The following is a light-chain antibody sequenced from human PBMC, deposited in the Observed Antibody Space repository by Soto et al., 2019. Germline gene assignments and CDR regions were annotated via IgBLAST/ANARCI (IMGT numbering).Light chain of an antibody. J-gene: IGLJ1*01. V-gene: IGLV2-14*01. CDR3: SSHTTYSTRV. CDR2: EVS. CDR1: SSDIGSYNY. Sequence: QSVLTQPASVSGSPGQSIAISCTGTSSDIGSYNYVSWYQQHPGKAPKLMIHEVSNRPSGVSDRFSGSKSGNTASLTISGLQAYDEADYYCSSHTTYSTRVFGTGTKLTVL.